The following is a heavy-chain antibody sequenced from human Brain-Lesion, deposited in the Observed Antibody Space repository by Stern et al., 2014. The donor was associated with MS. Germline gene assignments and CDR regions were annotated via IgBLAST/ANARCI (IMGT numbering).Heavy chain of an antibody. CDR3: ARVQRGITIFGVVTDYYYLGMDV. D-gene: IGHD3-3*01. CDR2: TNPNTGGT. CDR1: GYIFTGYY. Sequence: QVQLLQPGAEVKKPGASVTVSCKTSGYIFTGYYIHWVRQAPGQGLEWLDWTNPNTGGTTDAQKFQGSVSMSRDTCIRTAYEELSSLTSDDTAVYYCARVQRGITIFGVVTDYYYLGMDVWGQGTTVTVSS. J-gene: IGHJ6*02. V-gene: IGHV1-2*02.